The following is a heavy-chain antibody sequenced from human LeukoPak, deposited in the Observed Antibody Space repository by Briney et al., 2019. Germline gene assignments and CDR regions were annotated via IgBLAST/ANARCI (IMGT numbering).Heavy chain of an antibody. Sequence: PGGSLRLSCATSGFSFGNYAMNWVRQAPGKGLEWVSGISASGGTTYYADSVRGRFTISRDNAKNSLYLQMNSLRAEDTAVYYCARVVQYYDILTGYSNYYYYGMDVWGQGTTVTVSS. CDR3: ARVVQYYDILTGYSNYYYYGMDV. J-gene: IGHJ6*02. D-gene: IGHD3-9*01. CDR1: GFSFGNYA. V-gene: IGHV3-23*01. CDR2: ISASGGTT.